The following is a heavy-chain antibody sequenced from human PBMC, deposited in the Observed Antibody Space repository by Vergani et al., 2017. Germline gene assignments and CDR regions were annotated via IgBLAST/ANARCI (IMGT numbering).Heavy chain of an antibody. V-gene: IGHV1-46*03. Sequence: VQVVLSGAEVKKSGASVKVSCKTSGYTFSKYYMHWVRQAPGQRHEWIGIINPSGGHTNYAQKFQGRVTMTRDTSTSTVYMELSSLRSEDTAIYYCARGDYGILTGYRYWGQGTLVNVSA. CDR2: INPSGGHT. CDR3: ARGDYGILTGYRY. CDR1: GYTFSKYY. J-gene: IGHJ4*02. D-gene: IGHD3-9*01.